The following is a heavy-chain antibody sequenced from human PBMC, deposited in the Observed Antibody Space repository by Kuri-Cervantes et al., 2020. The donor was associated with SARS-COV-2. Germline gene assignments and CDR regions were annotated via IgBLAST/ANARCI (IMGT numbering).Heavy chain of an antibody. J-gene: IGHJ4*02. CDR3: ARDSPTWIHTFDY. Sequence: GESLKISCAASGFTVSSNYMSWVRQAPGRGLEWVSVIYSGGSTYYADSVKGRFTISRDNSKNTLYLQMNSLRAEDTAVYYYARDSPTWIHTFDYWGQGTLVTVSS. D-gene: IGHD5-18*01. CDR1: GFTVSSNY. V-gene: IGHV3-66*02. CDR2: IYSGGST.